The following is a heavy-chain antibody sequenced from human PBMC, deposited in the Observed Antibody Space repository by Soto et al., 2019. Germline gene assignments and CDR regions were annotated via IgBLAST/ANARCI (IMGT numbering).Heavy chain of an antibody. CDR3: ARTGYDGSGYFVEYYFDY. Sequence: QVQLVESGGGVVQPERSLRLSCAASGFTFSNYAMHWVRQARGTGLEWVAVISNDGSNPYYADSVKGRFTISRDNSKNTLYLQMNSLRPEDTAVYYCARTGYDGSGYFVEYYFDYWGQGTLVTVSS. J-gene: IGHJ4*02. CDR2: ISNDGSNP. V-gene: IGHV3-30-3*01. CDR1: GFTFSNYA. D-gene: IGHD3-22*01.